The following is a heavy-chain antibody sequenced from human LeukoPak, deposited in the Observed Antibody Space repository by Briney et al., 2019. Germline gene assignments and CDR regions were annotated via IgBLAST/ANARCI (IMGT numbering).Heavy chain of an antibody. D-gene: IGHD5-24*01. CDR1: GFPFHDHD. CDR2: ISHGGGKE. Sequence: GGSLRLSCAASGFPFHDHDMYWVRQTPRKGLEWVALISHGGGKEHYAESVKGRFTISRDNSRNTVYLQMSSLRSDDTAIYYCAKTLDGFWPQFDFWGQGTLLTVSS. J-gene: IGHJ4*02. CDR3: AKTLDGFWPQFDF. V-gene: IGHV3-30*18.